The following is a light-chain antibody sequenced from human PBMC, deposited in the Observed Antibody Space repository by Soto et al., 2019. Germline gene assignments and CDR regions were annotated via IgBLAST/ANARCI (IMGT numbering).Light chain of an antibody. Sequence: DIQMTQSPSSLSASVGDRVTIIFRASQSISSWLAWYQQKPGKAPKLLIYKASTLESGVPSRFSGSGSGTEFTLTISSLLPDDFATYYCQQYNTFWTFGQGTKVDI. J-gene: IGKJ1*01. CDR1: QSISSW. CDR3: QQYNTFWT. CDR2: KAS. V-gene: IGKV1-5*03.